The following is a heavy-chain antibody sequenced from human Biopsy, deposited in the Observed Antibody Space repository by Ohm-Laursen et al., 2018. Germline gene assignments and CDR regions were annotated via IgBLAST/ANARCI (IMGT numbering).Heavy chain of an antibody. CDR3: ARDRRGDSYMDV. D-gene: IGHD2-15*01. CDR2: VYFTGST. J-gene: IGHJ6*02. CDR1: GDSIRSYY. Sequence: SDTLSLTCSVSGDSIRSYYWPWIRQTPEKGLEWIGHVYFTGSTNFNPSLKSRVTISVDTSRVRFSLTLSSVTAADTAIYYCARDRRGDSYMDVWGQGTTVTVSS. V-gene: IGHV4-59*01.